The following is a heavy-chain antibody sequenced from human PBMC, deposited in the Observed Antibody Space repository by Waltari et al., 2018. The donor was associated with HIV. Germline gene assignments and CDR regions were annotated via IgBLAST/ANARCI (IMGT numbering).Heavy chain of an antibody. CDR3: ARVRCGGGGCQWAFDV. CDR2: INPTDGRT. CDR1: GASFTSSY. V-gene: IGHV1-46*01. J-gene: IGHJ3*01. D-gene: IGHD2-21*01. Sequence: QVQLVQSGAEVKKPGASVKISCKTSGASFTSSYIHWVRQAPGQGLVWMGRINPTDGRTTFSQHFRGRISMTRDTPRSTVYMELQSVQPDDTATYYCARVRCGGGGCQWAFDVWGQGTKVTVS.